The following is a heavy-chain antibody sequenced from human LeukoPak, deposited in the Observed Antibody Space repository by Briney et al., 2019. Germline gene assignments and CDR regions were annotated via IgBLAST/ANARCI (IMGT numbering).Heavy chain of an antibody. CDR2: TYYSGST. CDR3: ARGKNYGDYRFRALSYFDL. J-gene: IGHJ2*01. CDR1: GGSISSYY. V-gene: IGHV4-59*08. Sequence: PSETLSLTCTVSGGSISSYYWSWIRQPPGKGLEWIGYTYYSGSTNYNPSLKSRVTISVDTSKNQFSLKLSSVTAADTAVYYCARGKNYGDYRFRALSYFDLWGRGTLVTVSS. D-gene: IGHD4-17*01.